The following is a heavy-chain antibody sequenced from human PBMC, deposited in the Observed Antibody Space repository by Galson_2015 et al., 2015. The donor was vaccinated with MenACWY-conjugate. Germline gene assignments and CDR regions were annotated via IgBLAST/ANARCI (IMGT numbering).Heavy chain of an antibody. D-gene: IGHD5-24*01. J-gene: IGHJ4*02. V-gene: IGHV3-15*01. CDR1: GFTFNKAW. Sequence: PGLSCAVSGFTFNKAWMSWVRQAPGKGLEWVGRFKGKSDGGTTDYAASVKGRFTMSRDDSKNTLYLQMNSLKTEDTAIYYCTTFRDGYKDYWGQGTLVTVSS. CDR3: TTFRDGYKDY. CDR2: FKGKSDGGTT.